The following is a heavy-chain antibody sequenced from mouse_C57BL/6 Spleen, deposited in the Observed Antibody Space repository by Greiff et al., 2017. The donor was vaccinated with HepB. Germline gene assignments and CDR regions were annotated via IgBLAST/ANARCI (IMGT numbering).Heavy chain of an antibody. V-gene: IGHV1-82*01. Sequence: QVQLQQSGPELVKPGASVKISCKASGYAFSSSWMNWVKQRPGKGLEWIGRIYPGDGDTNYNGKFKGKATLTADKSSSTAYMQLSSLTSEESAVYVCERYPGNYAFAYWGQGTLVAVSA. CDR3: ERYPGNYAFAY. CDR2: IYPGDGDT. CDR1: GYAFSSSW. D-gene: IGHD2-1*01. J-gene: IGHJ3*01.